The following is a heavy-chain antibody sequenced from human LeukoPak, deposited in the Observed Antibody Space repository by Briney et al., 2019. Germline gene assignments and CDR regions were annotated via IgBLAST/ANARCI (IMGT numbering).Heavy chain of an antibody. CDR2: ISASGGST. CDR3: ARGRAIDI. Sequence: GGSLRLSCAASGFTFSNYAMSWVRQAPGKGLEWVSAISASGGSTFYADSVKGRYTISRDTSKNTLYLQMNSLRVEDTAIYYCARGRAIDIWGRGTMVTASS. D-gene: IGHD3-16*01. CDR1: GFTFSNYA. V-gene: IGHV3-23*01. J-gene: IGHJ3*02.